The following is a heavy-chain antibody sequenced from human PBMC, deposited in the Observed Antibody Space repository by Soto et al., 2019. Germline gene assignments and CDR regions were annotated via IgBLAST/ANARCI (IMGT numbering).Heavy chain of an antibody. CDR2: IIPMFGTA. D-gene: IGHD6-19*01. CDR3: ARFARSSGYVDF. J-gene: IGHJ4*02. V-gene: IGHV1-69*01. CDR1: GGTFSSYA. Sequence: QVQLVQSGAEVKKPGSSVKVSCKVSGGTFSSYAISWVRQAPGQGLEWMGGIIPMFGTANYAQKFHGRVTIIADESTSTAYMELSSLRSEDTAVYFCARFARSSGYVDFWGQGTLVTVSS.